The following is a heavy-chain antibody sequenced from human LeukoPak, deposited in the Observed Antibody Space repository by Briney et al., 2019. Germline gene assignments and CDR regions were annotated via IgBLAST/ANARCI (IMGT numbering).Heavy chain of an antibody. CDR3: ARLGIAPNWFDP. D-gene: IGHD6-13*01. CDR2: IYYSGST. J-gene: IGHJ5*02. Sequence: SETLSLTCTVSGYSISSDYYWGWIRQPPGKGLEWIGSIYYSGSTYYNPSLKIRVTISVDTSKNQFSLKLSSVTAADTAVYYCARLGIAPNWFDPWGQGTLVTVSS. V-gene: IGHV4-38-2*02. CDR1: GYSISSDYY.